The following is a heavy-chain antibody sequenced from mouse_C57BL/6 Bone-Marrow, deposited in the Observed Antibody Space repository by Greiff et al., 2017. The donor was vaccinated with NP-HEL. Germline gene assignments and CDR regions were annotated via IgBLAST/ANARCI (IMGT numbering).Heavy chain of an antibody. D-gene: IGHD2-3*01. CDR1: GYSFTGYY. J-gene: IGHJ3*01. CDR3: ARDGRYDGYYLFAY. CDR2: INPSTGGT. Sequence: VQLKQSGPELVKPGASVKISCKASGYSFTGYYMNWVKQSPEKSLEWIGEINPSTGGTTYNQKFKAKAKLTVDTSSSTAYMQLKSLTSEDSAVCYCARDGRYDGYYLFAYWGQGTLVTVSA. V-gene: IGHV1-42*01.